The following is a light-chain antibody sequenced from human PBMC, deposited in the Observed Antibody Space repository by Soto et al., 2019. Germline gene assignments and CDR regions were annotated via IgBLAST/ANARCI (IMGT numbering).Light chain of an antibody. CDR2: GAA. V-gene: IGKV3-15*01. J-gene: IGKJ1*01. CDR1: QSVANN. Sequence: EIVLTQSPATLSLSAGERATLSCRASQSVANNVAWYQQKPGQAPRLLIYGAATRATGIPGRFSGSGSGTEFTLTISSLQSEDFAVYYCQQYHNWPAFGQGTKVDIK. CDR3: QQYHNWPA.